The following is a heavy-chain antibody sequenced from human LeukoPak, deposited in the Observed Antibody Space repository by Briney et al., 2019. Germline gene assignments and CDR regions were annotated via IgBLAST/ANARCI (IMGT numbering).Heavy chain of an antibody. V-gene: IGHV3-30*02. CDR1: GFTFSSYG. CDR3: AKDRYCSSTSCYDSAFDI. J-gene: IGHJ3*02. CDR2: IRYDGSNK. D-gene: IGHD2-2*01. Sequence: GGSLSLSCAASGFTFSSYGMHWVRQAPGKGLEWVAFIRYDGSNKYYADSVKGRFTISRDNSKNTLYLQMNSLRAEDTAVYYCAKDRYCSSTSCYDSAFDIWGQGTTVTVSS.